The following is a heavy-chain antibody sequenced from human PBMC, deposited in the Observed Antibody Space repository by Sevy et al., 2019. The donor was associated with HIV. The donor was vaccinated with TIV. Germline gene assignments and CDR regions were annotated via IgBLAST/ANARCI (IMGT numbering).Heavy chain of an antibody. CDR3: AKAPGNFDYSNYHLGNWFDP. Sequence: GGSLRLSCAASGFTFSSYAMSWVRQAPGKGLEWVSAISGSGGSTYYADSVKGRFTISRDNSKNTLYLQMNSLRAEDTAVYYCAKAPGNFDYSNYHLGNWFDPWGQGTLVTVSS. CDR2: ISGSGGST. CDR1: GFTFSSYA. D-gene: IGHD4-4*01. J-gene: IGHJ5*02. V-gene: IGHV3-23*01.